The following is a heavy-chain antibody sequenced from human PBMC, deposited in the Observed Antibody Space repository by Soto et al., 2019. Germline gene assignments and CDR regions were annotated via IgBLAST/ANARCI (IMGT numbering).Heavy chain of an antibody. CDR1: GGSVSSSSYY. D-gene: IGHD3-3*01. CDR3: ARDYYDFWSNWFDP. Sequence: TLSLTCTVSGGSVSSSSYYWGWIRQPPGKGLEWIGSIYYSGSTYYNPSLKSRVTISVDTSKNQFSLKLSSVTAADTAVYYCARDYYDFWSNWFDPWGQGTLVTVSS. CDR2: IYYSGST. V-gene: IGHV4-39*02. J-gene: IGHJ5*02.